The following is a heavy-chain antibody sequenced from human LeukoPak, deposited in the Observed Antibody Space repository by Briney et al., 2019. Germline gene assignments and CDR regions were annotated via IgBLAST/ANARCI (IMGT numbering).Heavy chain of an antibody. V-gene: IGHV3-30*04. CDR3: ARDDPTWGDFDY. CDR2: ISYDGSNK. J-gene: IGHJ4*02. Sequence: GRSLRLSCAASGFTFSSYAMHWVRQAPGKGLEWVAVISYDGSNKYYADSVKGRFTISRDNSKNTLYLQMNSLRAEDTAVYYCARDDPTWGDFDYWGQGTLVTVSS. D-gene: IGHD3-16*01. CDR1: GFTFSSYA.